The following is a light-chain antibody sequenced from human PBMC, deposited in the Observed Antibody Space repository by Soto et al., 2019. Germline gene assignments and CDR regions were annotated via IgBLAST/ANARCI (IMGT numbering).Light chain of an antibody. V-gene: IGLV1-47*01. CDR1: SSNIGSNY. J-gene: IGLJ2*01. Sequence: SVLTQPLSASGTPGQRVTISCSGSSSNIGSNYVYWYQQLPGTAPKLLIYRNNQRPSGVPDRFSGSKSGTSASLAISGLRSEDEADYYCAAWDDSLSGVVFGGGTKLTVL. CDR3: AAWDDSLSGVV. CDR2: RNN.